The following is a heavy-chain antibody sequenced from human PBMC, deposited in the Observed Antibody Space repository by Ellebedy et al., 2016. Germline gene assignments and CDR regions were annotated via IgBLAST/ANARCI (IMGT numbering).Heavy chain of an antibody. J-gene: IGHJ4*02. CDR2: ISGSGTST. CDR3: ASFSGSYRNLDY. CDR1: GFTFSNYA. Sequence: GESLKISCAASGFTFSNYAMSWVRQAPGKGLEWVSAISGSGTSTYYADSVKGRFTISRDNSKNTLYLQMNSLRAEDTAVYYCASFSGSYRNLDYWGQGTLVTVSS. D-gene: IGHD1-26*01. V-gene: IGHV3-23*01.